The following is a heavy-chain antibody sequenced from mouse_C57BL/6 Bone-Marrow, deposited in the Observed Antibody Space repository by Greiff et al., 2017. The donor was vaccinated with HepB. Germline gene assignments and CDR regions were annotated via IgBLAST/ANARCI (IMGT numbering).Heavy chain of an antibody. CDR3: AREKAYYSTQRAMDY. V-gene: IGHV1-26*01. D-gene: IGHD2-5*01. Sequence: VQLQQSGPELVKPGASVKISCKASGYTFTDYYMNWVKQSHGKSLEWIGDINPNNGGTSYNQKFKGKATLTVDKSSSKAYMELRSLTSEDSAVYYCAREKAYYSTQRAMDYWGQGTSVTVSS. J-gene: IGHJ4*01. CDR1: GYTFTDYY. CDR2: INPNNGGT.